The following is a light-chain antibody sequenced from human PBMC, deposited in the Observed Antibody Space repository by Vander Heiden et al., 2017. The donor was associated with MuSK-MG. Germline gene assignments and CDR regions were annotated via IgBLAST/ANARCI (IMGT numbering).Light chain of an antibody. CDR1: QGITSS. CDR3: QQLNSYPLT. Sequence: DIQLTQSPSLLAASVGDRVTITCRASQGITSSLAWYQQKPGKAPKLLIFAASILQSGVQSRFSGSGSGTEFTLTISSLQPEDFATYYCQQLNSYPLTFGGGTKVEIK. CDR2: AAS. J-gene: IGKJ4*01. V-gene: IGKV1-9*01.